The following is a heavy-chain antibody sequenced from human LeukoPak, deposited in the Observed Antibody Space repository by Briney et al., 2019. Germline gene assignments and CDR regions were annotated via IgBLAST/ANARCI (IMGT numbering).Heavy chain of an antibody. Sequence: SETLSLTCVLYGGSSSGYYWSWIRQPPGKGLEWIGEINHSRSTNYNPSLKSRVTISVDTSKNQFSLKLSSVTAADTAVYFCARGGSRSPRDAFDIWGQGTMVTVSS. CDR3: ARGGSRSPRDAFDI. CDR1: GGSSSGYY. J-gene: IGHJ3*02. CDR2: INHSRST. V-gene: IGHV4-34*01. D-gene: IGHD6-6*01.